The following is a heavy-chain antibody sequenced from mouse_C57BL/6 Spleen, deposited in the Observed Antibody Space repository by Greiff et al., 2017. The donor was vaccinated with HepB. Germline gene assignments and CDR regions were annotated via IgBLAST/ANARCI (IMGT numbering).Heavy chain of an antibody. V-gene: IGHV1-15*01. CDR1: GYTFTDYE. Sequence: VQLQESGAELVRPGASVTLSCKASGYTFTDYEMHWVKQTPVHGLEWIGAIDPETGGTAYNQKFKGKAILTADKSSSTAYMELRSLTSEDSAVYYCTRVYGSSYGGLDYWGQGTTLTVSS. CDR2: IDPETGGT. J-gene: IGHJ2*01. D-gene: IGHD1-1*01. CDR3: TRVYGSSYGGLDY.